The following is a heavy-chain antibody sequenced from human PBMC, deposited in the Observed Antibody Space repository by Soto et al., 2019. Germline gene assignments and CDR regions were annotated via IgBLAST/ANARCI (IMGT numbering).Heavy chain of an antibody. CDR1: GFSFTGYY. CDR3: AKDLARQLAYWLER. J-gene: IGHJ5*02. Sequence: ASVKVSCKASGFSFTGYYIHWLRQAPGQGLEWMGWINAHSGGTEYAQKFQGRVTLNRDTSIATAYLTPTSLTSDDTALYYCAKDLARQLAYWLERWGQGTKVNVSS. V-gene: IGHV1-2*02. D-gene: IGHD6-6*01. CDR2: INAHSGGT.